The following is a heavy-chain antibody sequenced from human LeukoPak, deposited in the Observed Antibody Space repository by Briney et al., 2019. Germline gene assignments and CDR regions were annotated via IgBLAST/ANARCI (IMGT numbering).Heavy chain of an antibody. V-gene: IGHV4-30-2*03. J-gene: IGHJ4*02. Sequence: SETLSLTCAVSGGSISSGGYSWSWIRQPPGKGLEWIGYIYHSGSTYYNPSLKSRVTISVDTSKNQFSLKLSSVTAADTAVYYCARHHMAAPEHYWGQGTLVAVSS. CDR3: ARHHMAAPEHY. CDR1: GGSISSGGYS. D-gene: IGHD1-14*01. CDR2: IYHSGST.